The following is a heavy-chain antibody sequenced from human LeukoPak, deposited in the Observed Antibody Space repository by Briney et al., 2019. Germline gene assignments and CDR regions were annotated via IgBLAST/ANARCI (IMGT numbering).Heavy chain of an antibody. CDR1: GHTFTSYY. J-gene: IGHJ5*02. CDR3: ARGSIPGGYHTSGELAS. D-gene: IGHD3-16*01. CDR2: INPSGGGT. V-gene: IGHV1-46*01. Sequence: GASVKVSCKASGHTFTSYYIHWVRQAPGQGLEWMEIINPSGGGTSYAQKFQGRVTMTRDTSTSTVYMELSSLRSEDTAVYYCARGSIPGGYHTSGELASWGQGTLVTVSS.